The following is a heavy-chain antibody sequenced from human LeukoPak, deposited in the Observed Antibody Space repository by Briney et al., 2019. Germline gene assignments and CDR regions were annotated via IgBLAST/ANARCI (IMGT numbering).Heavy chain of an antibody. J-gene: IGHJ6*02. Sequence: PSQTLSLTCAVSGGSISSGGYSWSWIRQPPGKGPEWIGYIHHSGSTYYNPSLKSRVTISVDRSKNQFSLKLSSVTAADTAVYYCARGRSYYYYGMDVWGQGTTVTVSS. V-gene: IGHV4-30-2*01. CDR2: IHHSGST. CDR1: GGSISSGGYS. CDR3: ARGRSYYYYGMDV.